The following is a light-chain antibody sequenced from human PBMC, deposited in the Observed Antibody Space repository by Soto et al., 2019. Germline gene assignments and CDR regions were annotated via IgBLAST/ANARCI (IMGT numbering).Light chain of an antibody. J-gene: IGLJ2*01. V-gene: IGLV2-23*02. CDR3: YSYAGSSTCPSVV. CDR2: EVS. CDR1: SSDVGSYNL. Sequence: QSALTQPASVSGSPGQSITISCTGTSSDVGSYNLVSWYQQHPGKAPKLMIYEVSKRPSGVSNRFSGSKSGNTASLTISGLQAEDEDEYDCYSYAGSSTCPSVVFGGGTKLTVL.